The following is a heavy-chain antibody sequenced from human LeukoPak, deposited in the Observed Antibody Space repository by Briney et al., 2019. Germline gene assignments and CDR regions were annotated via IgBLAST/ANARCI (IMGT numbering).Heavy chain of an antibody. V-gene: IGHV4-34*01. J-gene: IGHJ6*03. CDR3: ARRLIVLMVYASYYMDV. Sequence: HSGSTNYNPSLKSRVTISVDTSKNQFSLKLSSVTAADTAVYYCARRLIVLMVYASYYMDVWGKGTTVTVSS. CDR2: HSGST. D-gene: IGHD2-8*01.